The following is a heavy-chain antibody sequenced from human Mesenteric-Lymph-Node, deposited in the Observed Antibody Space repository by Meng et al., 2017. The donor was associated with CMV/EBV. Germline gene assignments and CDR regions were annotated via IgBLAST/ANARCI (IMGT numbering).Heavy chain of an antibody. D-gene: IGHD1-26*01. V-gene: IGHV3-74*01. J-gene: IGHJ5*02. CDR2: INSDGTTT. CDR3: ARDRDYSGSHRHNWFDP. Sequence: GGSLRLSCAASGFTFSRHWVHWVRQVPGKGLVWVSRINSDGTTTTYADSVKGRFTISRDNAKNTLYLQMNSLRVEDTAVYYCARDRDYSGSHRHNWFDPWGQGTLVTVSS. CDR1: GFTFSRHW.